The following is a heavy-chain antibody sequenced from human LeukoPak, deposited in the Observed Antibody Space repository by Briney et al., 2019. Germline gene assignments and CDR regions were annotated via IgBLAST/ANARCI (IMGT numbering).Heavy chain of an antibody. Sequence: SGGSLRLSCAASGFTFSSYSMNWVRQAPGKGLEWVSSISSSSSYIYYADSVKGRFTISRDNAKNSLYLQMNSLRAEDTAVYYCASDDYGDYVPLDYWGQGTLVTVSS. V-gene: IGHV3-21*01. D-gene: IGHD4-17*01. CDR2: ISSSSSYI. J-gene: IGHJ4*02. CDR3: ASDDYGDYVPLDY. CDR1: GFTFSSYS.